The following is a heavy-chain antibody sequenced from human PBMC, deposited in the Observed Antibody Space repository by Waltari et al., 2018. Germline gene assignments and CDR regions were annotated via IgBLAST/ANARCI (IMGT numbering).Heavy chain of an antibody. D-gene: IGHD3-10*01. Sequence: EVQLVESGGGLKPGGSLRLSCEASGFTFSKAWMKSKTDSGTTDYAAPVKGRFTISRDDSKNTLYLQMNSLKTEDTAVYCCTTDLTDGFHSYYFDYLGQGTLVTVSS. V-gene: IGHV3-15*01. CDR1: GFTFSKAW. CDR2: SKTDSGTT. J-gene: IGHJ4*02. CDR3: TTDLTDGFHSYYFDY.